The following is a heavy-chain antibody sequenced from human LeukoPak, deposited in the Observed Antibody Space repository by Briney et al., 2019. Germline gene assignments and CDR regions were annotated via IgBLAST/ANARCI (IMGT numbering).Heavy chain of an antibody. V-gene: IGHV4-34*01. J-gene: IGHJ3*02. Sequence: PSETLSPTCAVYGGSFSGYYWSWIRQPPGKGLEWIGEINHSGSTNYNPPLKSRVTISVDTSKNQFSLKLSSVTAADTAVYYCARGPSLGYCSSTSCYRNAFDIWGQGTMVTVSS. CDR3: ARGPSLGYCSSTSCYRNAFDI. CDR1: GGSFSGYY. CDR2: INHSGST. D-gene: IGHD2-2*02.